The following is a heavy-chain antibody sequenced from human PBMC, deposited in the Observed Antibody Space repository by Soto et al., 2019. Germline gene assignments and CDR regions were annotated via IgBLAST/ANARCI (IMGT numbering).Heavy chain of an antibody. CDR1: GFSFDNYA. J-gene: IGHJ6*02. V-gene: IGHV3-23*01. D-gene: IGHD2-8*01. CDR2: ISGNGGST. Sequence: PGGSLRLSCAASGFSFDNYAMTWVRQAPGKGLEWVSVISGNGGSTYYADSVKGRVSISRDNSKNMVSLQLSSLRAEDTAVYYCAKVLRSTIARIYYGLDVWGQGTTVTVSS. CDR3: AKVLRSTIARIYYGLDV.